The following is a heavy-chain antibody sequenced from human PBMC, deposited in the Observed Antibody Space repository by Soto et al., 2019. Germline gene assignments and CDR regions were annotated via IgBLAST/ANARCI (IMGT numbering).Heavy chain of an antibody. J-gene: IGHJ4*02. CDR3: AREGDSSSSGNDY. CDR2: IYYSGST. Sequence: SETLSLTCTVSGGSISSGGYYWSWIRQQPGKGLEWIGYIYYSGSTYYNPSLKSRVTISVDTSKNQFSLKLSSVTAADTAVYYCAREGDSSSSGNDYWGQGTLVTVSS. D-gene: IGHD6-6*01. CDR1: GGSISSGGYY. V-gene: IGHV4-31*03.